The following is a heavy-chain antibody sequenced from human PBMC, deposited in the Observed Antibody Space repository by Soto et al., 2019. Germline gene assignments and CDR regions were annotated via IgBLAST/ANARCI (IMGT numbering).Heavy chain of an antibody. CDR2: IDPSDSQT. Sequence: GESLKISCKGSGYSFAGYWITWVRQKPGKDLEWMGRIDPSDSQTYYSPSFRGHVTISVTKSITTVFLQWSSLRASDTAMYYCARQIYDSDTGPNFQYYFDSWGQGTPVTVSS. CDR3: ARQIYDSDTGPNFQYYFDS. CDR1: GYSFAGYW. D-gene: IGHD3-22*01. J-gene: IGHJ4*02. V-gene: IGHV5-10-1*01.